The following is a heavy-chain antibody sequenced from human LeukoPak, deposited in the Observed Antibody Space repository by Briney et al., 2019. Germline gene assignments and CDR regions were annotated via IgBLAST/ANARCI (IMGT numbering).Heavy chain of an antibody. V-gene: IGHV3-7*03. D-gene: IGHD6-19*01. CDR2: IKNDGSET. CDR3: VTNAGWFHLPQ. Sequence: GGSLRLSCAVSGFNFRDHWMDWVRQAPGKGLQWVGHIKNDGSETYYLDSLKGRFSISRDNTNNALYLQMNSLRVEDTAVYYCVTNAGWFHLPQWRHGTLVTV. J-gene: IGHJ4*01. CDR1: GFNFRDHW.